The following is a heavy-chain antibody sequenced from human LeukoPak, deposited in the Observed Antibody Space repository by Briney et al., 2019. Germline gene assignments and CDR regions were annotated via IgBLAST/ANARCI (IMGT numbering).Heavy chain of an antibody. CDR2: ISPGDSDT. CDR3: ARHVVVVLAGTRCHYMDV. D-gene: IGHD2-2*01. Sequence: GESLKISCKGSGYRFINHWIGWVRQMPGKGLEWMGIISPGDSDTRYSPSFRGQVTISADKSITTAYLQWSSLKASDSAMYYCARHVVVVLAGTRCHYMDVWGKGTTVTVSS. V-gene: IGHV5-51*01. J-gene: IGHJ6*03. CDR1: GYRFINHW.